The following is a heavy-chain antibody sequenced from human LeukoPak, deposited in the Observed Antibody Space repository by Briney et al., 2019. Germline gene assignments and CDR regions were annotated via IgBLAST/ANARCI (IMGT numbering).Heavy chain of an antibody. Sequence: ASVKVSCKASGYTFTSYGISWVRQAPGQGLEWMGCISAYNGNTNYAQKLQGRVTMTTDTSTSTAYMELRSLRSDDTAVYYCAKKSSVVVTAGDAFDIWGQGTMVTVSS. CDR2: ISAYNGNT. D-gene: IGHD2-21*02. V-gene: IGHV1-18*01. J-gene: IGHJ3*02. CDR1: GYTFTSYG. CDR3: AKKSSVVVTAGDAFDI.